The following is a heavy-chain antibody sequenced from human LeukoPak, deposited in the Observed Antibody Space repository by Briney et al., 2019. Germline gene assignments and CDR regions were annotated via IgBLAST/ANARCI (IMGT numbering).Heavy chain of an antibody. J-gene: IGHJ3*02. CDR1: GYTFTSYG. D-gene: IGHD3-22*01. CDR3: ARDNRKSNYYDSSGYLTDAFDI. CDR2: ISAYNGNT. V-gene: IGHV1-18*01. Sequence: GASVKVSCKASGYTFTSYGISWVRQAPGQGLEWMGWISAYNGNTNYAQKLQGRVTMTTDTSTSTAYMELRSLRSDDTAVYYCARDNRKSNYYDSSGYLTDAFDIWGQGTMVTVSS.